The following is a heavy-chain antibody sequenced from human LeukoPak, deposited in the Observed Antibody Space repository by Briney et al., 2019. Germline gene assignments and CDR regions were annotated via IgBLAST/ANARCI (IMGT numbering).Heavy chain of an antibody. Sequence: GGSLGLSCAASGFTFSSYAMHWVRQAPGKGLEWVAVISYDGSNKYYADSVKGRFTISRDNSKNTLYLQMNSLRAEDTAVYYCATHNYYDSSGYSVFDYWGQGTLVTVSS. D-gene: IGHD3-22*01. CDR1: GFTFSSYA. V-gene: IGHV3-30-3*01. CDR2: ISYDGSNK. CDR3: ATHNYYDSSGYSVFDY. J-gene: IGHJ4*02.